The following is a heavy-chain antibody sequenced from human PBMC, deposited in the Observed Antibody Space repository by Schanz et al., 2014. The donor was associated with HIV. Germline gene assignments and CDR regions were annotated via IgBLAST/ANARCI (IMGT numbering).Heavy chain of an antibody. V-gene: IGHV3-23*01. CDR3: AKGLTIWLQPPFDY. CDR1: GFTFSSYA. CDR2: ISGSGGST. Sequence: EVQLLESGGGLVQPGGSLRLSCAASGFTFSSYAMSWVRQAPGKGLEWVSAISGSGGSTYYADSVKGRFTISRDNSKNTLYLQVKSLRAEDTAVYYCAKGLTIWLQPPFDYWGQGTLVTVSS. J-gene: IGHJ4*02. D-gene: IGHD5-12*01.